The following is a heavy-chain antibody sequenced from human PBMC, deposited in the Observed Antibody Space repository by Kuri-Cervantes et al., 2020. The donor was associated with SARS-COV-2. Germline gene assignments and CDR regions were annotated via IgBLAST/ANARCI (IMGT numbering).Heavy chain of an antibody. CDR2: ISYDGSNK. V-gene: IGHV3-30*19. J-gene: IGHJ4*02. Sequence: GESLKISCAASGFTFSSYGMHWVRQAPGKGLEWVAAISYDGSNKYHADSVEGRFTISRDNSKNTLYLQMNNLRTEDTAVYYCARGGMKRQLIPPFDYWGQGTLVTVSS. CDR1: GFTFSSYG. CDR3: ARGGMKRQLIPPFDY. D-gene: IGHD5-18*01.